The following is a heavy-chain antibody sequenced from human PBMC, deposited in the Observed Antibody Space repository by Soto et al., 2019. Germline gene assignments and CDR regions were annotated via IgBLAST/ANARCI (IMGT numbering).Heavy chain of an antibody. J-gene: IGHJ4*02. CDR1: GFTFSTYA. V-gene: IGHV3-30-3*01. CDR2: ISYTGANQ. CDR3: AREAFLYSRGAYSDH. D-gene: IGHD4-4*01. Sequence: QVRLVESGGGAVQPGDSLRQSCDASGFTFSTYALHWVRQAPGKGLEWVAFISYTGANQYYADSVKGRFTVSRDNSKNIASLLMTSLKPEDSAVYYCAREAFLYSRGAYSDHWGQGTLVTVSS.